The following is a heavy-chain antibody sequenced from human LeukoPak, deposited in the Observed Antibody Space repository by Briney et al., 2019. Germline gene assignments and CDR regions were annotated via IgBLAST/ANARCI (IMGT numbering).Heavy chain of an antibody. V-gene: IGHV3-21*01. CDR1: GFTFYNSW. Sequence: GGSLTLSCAASGFTFYNSWMAWVRQAPGKGLEWVSSISSSSSYIYYADSVKGRFTISRDNAKNSLYLQMNSLRAEDTAVYYCAGVEDSSSWVNYYYYYYMDVWGKGTTVTVSS. D-gene: IGHD6-13*01. CDR2: ISSSSSYI. J-gene: IGHJ6*03. CDR3: AGVEDSSSWVNYYYYYYMDV.